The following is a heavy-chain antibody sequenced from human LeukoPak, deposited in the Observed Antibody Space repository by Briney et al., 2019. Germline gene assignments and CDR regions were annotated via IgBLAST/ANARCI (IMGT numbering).Heavy chain of an antibody. Sequence: GGSLRLSCVVSGFTFSSYWMSWVRQAPGKGLEWVANIKQDGSEKYYVDSVKGRFTISRDNAKNSLYVQMNSLRAEDTAVYYCARFIAAPYYFDYWGRGTLVTVSS. V-gene: IGHV3-7*01. D-gene: IGHD6-13*01. CDR1: GFTFSSYW. CDR2: IKQDGSEK. CDR3: ARFIAAPYYFDY. J-gene: IGHJ4*02.